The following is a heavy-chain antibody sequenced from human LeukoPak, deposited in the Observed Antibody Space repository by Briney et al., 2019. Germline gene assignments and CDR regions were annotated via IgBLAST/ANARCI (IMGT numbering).Heavy chain of an antibody. J-gene: IGHJ4*02. Sequence: GGSLRLSCAASGFTFSDAWMTWVRQAPRKGLEWVGRIKSKTNGGTTDYAAPVKGRFTISRDDSKNTLYLQMNSLKSEDTAVYYCTTELDIRPNHYWGQGTLVTVSS. D-gene: IGHD3-22*01. CDR1: GFTFSDAW. CDR2: IKSKTNGGTT. V-gene: IGHV3-15*01. CDR3: TTELDIRPNHY.